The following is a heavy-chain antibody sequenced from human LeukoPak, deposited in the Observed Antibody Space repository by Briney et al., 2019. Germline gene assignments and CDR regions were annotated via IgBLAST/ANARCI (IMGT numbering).Heavy chain of an antibody. J-gene: IGHJ3*02. CDR3: ARSRSGYSYDHAAFEI. CDR1: GGSISTYY. Sequence: SEPLSLTCTVSGGSISTYYWSWIRQPPGKGLEWIAYIDYRGSTTYNPSLKSRVTISVDTSRNQFSLKLSSVTAADTAVYYCARSRSGYSYDHAAFEIWGQGTMVTVSS. CDR2: IDYRGST. V-gene: IGHV4-59*01. D-gene: IGHD5-18*01.